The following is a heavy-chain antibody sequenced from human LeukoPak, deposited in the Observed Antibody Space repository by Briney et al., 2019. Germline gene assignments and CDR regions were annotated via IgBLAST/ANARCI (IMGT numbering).Heavy chain of an antibody. CDR1: GFNFNSYN. CDR3: ARGGYGYNFFDY. D-gene: IGHD5-24*01. J-gene: IGHJ4*02. Sequence: AGGSLRLSCAASGFNFNSYNMNWVRQAPGKGLEWVSSISSRSSYIYYADSVKGRFTISRDNAKNSLYLQMNSLRAEDTAVYYCARGGYGYNFFDYWGQGTLVTVSS. CDR2: ISSRSSYI. V-gene: IGHV3-21*01.